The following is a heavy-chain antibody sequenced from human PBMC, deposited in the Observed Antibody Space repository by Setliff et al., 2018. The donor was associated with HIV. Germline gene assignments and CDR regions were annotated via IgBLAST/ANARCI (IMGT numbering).Heavy chain of an antibody. D-gene: IGHD6-19*01. Sequence: GGSLRLSCAASGFTFSDSFIHWVRQAPGKGLEWVGRIKSETDGGTTDYAAPVKGRFTISRDDSKNTVYLHMNSLETEDTAVYYCLGWFIRGQGTLVTVSS. V-gene: IGHV3-15*01. CDR1: GFTFSDSF. CDR2: IKSETDGGTT. CDR3: LGWFI. J-gene: IGHJ4*02.